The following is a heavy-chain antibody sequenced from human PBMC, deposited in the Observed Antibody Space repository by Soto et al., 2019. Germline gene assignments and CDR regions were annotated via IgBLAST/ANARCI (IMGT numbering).Heavy chain of an antibody. D-gene: IGHD2-21*02. CDR1: GGSFSGYY. CDR2: INHSGST. CDR3: AGFSWVTWSWFAP. J-gene: IGHJ5*02. V-gene: IGHV4-34*01. Sequence: SETLSLTCAVYGGSFSGYYWIWIRQPPGKGLEWIGEINHSGSTNYNPSLKSRVTISVDTSKNQFSLKLSSVTAADTAVYYCAGFSWVTWSWFAPWVQGTLVTVSS.